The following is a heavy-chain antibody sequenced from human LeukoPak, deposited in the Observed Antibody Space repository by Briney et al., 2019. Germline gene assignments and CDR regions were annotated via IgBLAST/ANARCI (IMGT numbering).Heavy chain of an antibody. J-gene: IGHJ6*02. CDR1: GLIVSSNY. V-gene: IGHV3-66*01. Sequence: GGSLRLSCAASGLIVSSNYMSWVRQAPGKGLEWVSVVYGGDTTYYADSVQGRFTISRDNSKNTLYLQMNSLRAEDTAVYYCARDAHTGSGTYWGGVDYYYGLNVWGQGTTVTVSS. D-gene: IGHD3-10*01. CDR2: VYGGDTT. CDR3: ARDAHTGSGTYWGGVDYYYGLNV.